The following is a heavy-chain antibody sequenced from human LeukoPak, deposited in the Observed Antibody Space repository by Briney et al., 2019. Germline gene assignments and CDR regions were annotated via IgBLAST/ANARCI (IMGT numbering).Heavy chain of an antibody. CDR2: INPNSGAT. CDR3: ARGSAVSCTSTNCHAPLDY. J-gene: IGHJ4*02. V-gene: IGHV1-2*02. CDR1: GYTFTDYY. Sequence: SVKVSCKASGYTFTDYYIIWMRQAPGRGLEYMGWINPNSGATRNGQNFQGRITMTRDTSVSTVYMDLGTLSSDDAAIYFCARGSAVSCTSTNCHAPLDYWGQGTLVTVSS. D-gene: IGHD2-2*01.